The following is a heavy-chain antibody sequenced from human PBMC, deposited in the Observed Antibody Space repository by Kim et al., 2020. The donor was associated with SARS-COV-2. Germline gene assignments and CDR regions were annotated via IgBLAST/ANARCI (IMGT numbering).Heavy chain of an antibody. V-gene: IGHV4-59*13. Sequence: SETLSLTCTVSGGSISSYYWSWIRQPPGKGLEWIGYIYYSGSTNYNPSLKSRVTISVDTSKNQFSLKLSSVTAADTAVYYCARLVHHSSLFSSYAFDIWGQGTMVTVSS. CDR1: GGSISSYY. CDR2: IYYSGST. J-gene: IGHJ3*02. CDR3: ARLVHHSSLFSSYAFDI. D-gene: IGHD5-18*01.